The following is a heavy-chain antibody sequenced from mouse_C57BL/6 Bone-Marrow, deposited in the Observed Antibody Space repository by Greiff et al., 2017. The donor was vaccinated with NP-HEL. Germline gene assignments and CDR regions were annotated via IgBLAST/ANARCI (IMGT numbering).Heavy chain of an antibody. J-gene: IGHJ1*03. V-gene: IGHV1-78*01. D-gene: IGHD2-4*01. CDR3: ANGYYDYDFWYFDV. Sequence: VQLQQSDAELVKPGASVKISCKVSGYTFTDHPIHWMKQRPEQGLEWIGYIYPRDGSTTYNEKFKGKATLTADKSSSTAYMQLNSLTSEDSAVYFCANGYYDYDFWYFDVWGTGTTVTVSS. CDR1: GYTFTDHP. CDR2: IYPRDGST.